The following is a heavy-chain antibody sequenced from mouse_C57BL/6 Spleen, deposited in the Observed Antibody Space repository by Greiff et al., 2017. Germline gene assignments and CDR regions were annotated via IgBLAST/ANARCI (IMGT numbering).Heavy chain of an antibody. Sequence: VQLQQSGAELVRPGASVTLSCTASGFNFKDDYMHWVKQRPEQGLEWIGWIDPENGDTEYDSKFQGKATITADTSSNTAYLQLSSLTSEDTAVYYCTTYCGSSWFAYWGQGTLVTVSA. CDR2: IDPENGDT. D-gene: IGHD1-1*01. CDR3: TTYCGSSWFAY. J-gene: IGHJ3*01. CDR1: GFNFKDDY. V-gene: IGHV14-4*01.